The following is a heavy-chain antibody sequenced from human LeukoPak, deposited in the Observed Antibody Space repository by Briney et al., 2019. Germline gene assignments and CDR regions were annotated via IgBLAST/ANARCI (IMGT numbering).Heavy chain of an antibody. V-gene: IGHV4-59*01. CDR2: IYYSGST. CDR3: AREAVAGTTLGY. J-gene: IGHJ4*02. CDR1: GGSISSYY. Sequence: SETLSLTCTVSGGSISSYYWSWIRQPPGKGLEWIGYIYYSGSTNYNPSLKSRVTISVDTSKNQFSLKLSSVTAADTAVYYCAREAVAGTTLGYWGQGTLVTVSS. D-gene: IGHD6-19*01.